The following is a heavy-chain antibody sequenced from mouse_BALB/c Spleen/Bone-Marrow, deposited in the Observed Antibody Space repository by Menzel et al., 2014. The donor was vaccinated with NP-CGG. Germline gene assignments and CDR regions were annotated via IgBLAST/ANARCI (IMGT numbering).Heavy chain of an antibody. CDR1: GYTFTTYP. J-gene: IGHJ3*01. V-gene: IGHV1-47*01. CDR3: TRGEGFAY. Sequence: VMLVESGAELVKPGASVKMSCKAFGYTFTTYPIEWMKRNHGKSLEWIGNFHPYNDDTKYNEKFKGKAKLTVEKSSSTVYLELSRLTSDDSGVYYCTRGEGFAYWGQGTLVTVSA. CDR2: FHPYNDDT.